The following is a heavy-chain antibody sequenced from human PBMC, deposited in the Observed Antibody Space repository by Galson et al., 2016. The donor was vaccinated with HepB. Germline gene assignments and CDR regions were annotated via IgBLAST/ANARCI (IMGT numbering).Heavy chain of an antibody. Sequence: SLRLSCAASGFTFSRYGMHWVRQTPGKGLEWVAGILYDASEKYYVDSVKGRFTISRDNAKNSLYLQMNSLTADDTAVYYCARDYRHCGADPMGAQGTLVTVSS. V-gene: IGHV3-33*01. CDR2: ILYDASEK. J-gene: IGHJ4*02. CDR3: ARDYRHCGADPM. D-gene: IGHD2-21*02. CDR1: GFTFSRYG.